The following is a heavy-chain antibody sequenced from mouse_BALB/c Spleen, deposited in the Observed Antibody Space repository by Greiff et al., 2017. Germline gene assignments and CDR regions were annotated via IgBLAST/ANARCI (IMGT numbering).Heavy chain of an antibody. CDR2: ILPGSGST. D-gene: IGHD2-3*01. CDR3: ARSSGYYAWFAY. Sequence: VQLQQSGAELMKPGASVKISCKATGYTFSSYWIEWVKQRPGHGLEWIGEILPGSGSTNYNEKFKGKATFTSDTSSNTAYMQLSSLTSEDSAVYYCARSSGYYAWFAYWGQGTLVTVSA. J-gene: IGHJ3*01. V-gene: IGHV1-9*01. CDR1: GYTFSSYW.